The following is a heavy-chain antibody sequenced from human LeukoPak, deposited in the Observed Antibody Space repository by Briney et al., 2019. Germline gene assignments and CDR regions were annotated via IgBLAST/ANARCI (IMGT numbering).Heavy chain of an antibody. CDR1: GGSISSGAYY. V-gene: IGHV4-61*02. Sequence: NPSETLSLTCTVSGGSISSGAYYWSWIRQPAGKGLEWIGRIYTSGSTNYNPSLRSRVTMSVDTSKNQFSLKLSSVTAADTAVYYCARVSAFWSGVLDYWGQGTLVTVSS. CDR2: IYTSGST. J-gene: IGHJ4*02. D-gene: IGHD3-3*01. CDR3: ARVSAFWSGVLDY.